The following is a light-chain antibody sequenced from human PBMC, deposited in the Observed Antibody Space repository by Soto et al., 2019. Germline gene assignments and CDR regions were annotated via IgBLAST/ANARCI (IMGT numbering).Light chain of an antibody. CDR1: SNDVGGYNY. CDR2: EVN. V-gene: IGLV2-8*01. Sequence: QSALTQPPSASGSPGQSVTISCTGTSNDVGGYNYVSWYQQHPGKAPQLIIFEVNKRPSGVPDRFSGSKSGNTASLTVSGLQAEDEADYFCSSYATSNNWAVIFGGGTKLTVL. J-gene: IGLJ2*01. CDR3: SSYATSNNWAVI.